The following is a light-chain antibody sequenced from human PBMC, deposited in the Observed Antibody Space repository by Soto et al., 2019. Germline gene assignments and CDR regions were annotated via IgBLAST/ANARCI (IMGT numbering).Light chain of an antibody. CDR3: QQYNNWPFT. Sequence: EIVMTQSPATLSVSPGERATLSCRASQSVSSNLAWYQQKPGQAPRLLIYGASSRATGIPVRFSGSGSGTEFTLTISSLQSEDFAVYYCQQYNNWPFTFGPGTKVDI. CDR2: GAS. CDR1: QSVSSN. J-gene: IGKJ3*01. V-gene: IGKV3-15*01.